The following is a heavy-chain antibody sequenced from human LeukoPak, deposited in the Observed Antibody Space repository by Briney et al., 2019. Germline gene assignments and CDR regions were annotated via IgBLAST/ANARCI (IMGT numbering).Heavy chain of an antibody. CDR1: GGSISGGSYY. CDR2: IYTSGST. V-gene: IGHV4-61*02. J-gene: IGHJ4*02. CDR3: AREYYGSSGYNDY. Sequence: SETLSLTCTVSGGSISGGSYYWSWIRQPAGKGLEWIGRIYTSGSTNYNPSLKSRVTISVDTSKNQFSLKLTSVTAADTAVYYCAREYYGSSGYNDYWGQGALVTVSS. D-gene: IGHD3-22*01.